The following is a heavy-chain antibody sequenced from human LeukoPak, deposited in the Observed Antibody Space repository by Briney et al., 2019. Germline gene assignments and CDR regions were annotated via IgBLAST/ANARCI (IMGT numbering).Heavy chain of an antibody. CDR2: IYYSGST. D-gene: IGHD5-18*01. CDR1: GGSISSNSYY. Sequence: SETLSLTCTVSGGSISSNSYYWGWIRQPPGKGLEWIGSIYYSGSTYYNPSLKSRVTISVDTSKNQFSLNLSSVTAADTAVYYCARRRSGYSYGSAVDYWGQGTLVTVPS. CDR3: ARRRSGYSYGSAVDY. J-gene: IGHJ4*02. V-gene: IGHV4-39*01.